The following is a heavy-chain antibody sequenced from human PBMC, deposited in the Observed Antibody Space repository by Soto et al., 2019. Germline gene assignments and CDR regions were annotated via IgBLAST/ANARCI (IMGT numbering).Heavy chain of an antibody. CDR1: GHTFSFYT. V-gene: IGHV1-69*02. CDR2: INPILSMS. CDR3: ATSYGSGYRAFDY. J-gene: IGHJ4*02. D-gene: IGHD3-10*01. Sequence: QVQLVQSGAEVKKPGSSVKVSCKASGHTFSFYTINWVRQAPGLGLEWVGRINPILSMSNYAQKFQGRVTMTADKSTSTAYMELRSLRSEDTAMYYCATSYGSGYRAFDYWGQGALVTVSS.